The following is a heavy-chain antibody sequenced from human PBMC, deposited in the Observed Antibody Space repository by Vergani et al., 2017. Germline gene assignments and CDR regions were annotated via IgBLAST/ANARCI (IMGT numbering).Heavy chain of an antibody. V-gene: IGHV3-48*03. CDR2: ISSSGSTI. J-gene: IGHJ4*02. Sequence: EVQLLESGGGLVQPGGSLRLSCAASGFTFSSYEMNWVRQAPGKGLEWVSYISSSGSTIYYADSVKGRFTISRDNAKNSLYLPMNSLRAEDTAVYYCARGGNSGSYLGYWGQGTLVTVSS. D-gene: IGHD1-26*01. CDR1: GFTFSSYE. CDR3: ARGGNSGSYLGY.